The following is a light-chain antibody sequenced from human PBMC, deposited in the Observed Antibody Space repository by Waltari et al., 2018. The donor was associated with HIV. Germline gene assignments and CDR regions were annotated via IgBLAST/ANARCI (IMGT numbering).Light chain of an antibody. CDR3: QQSYSSPRT. J-gene: IGKJ1*01. CDR1: QRINNL. V-gene: IGKV1-39*01. CDR2: SAS. Sequence: DIQMTQSPSSLSASVGDRVTITCRASQRINNLLNWYQQTPGKDPKLLIFSASTLQSGFSSRFSGSGYGTEFTLTISNLQAEDFATYYCQQSYSSPRTFGQGTKVEIK.